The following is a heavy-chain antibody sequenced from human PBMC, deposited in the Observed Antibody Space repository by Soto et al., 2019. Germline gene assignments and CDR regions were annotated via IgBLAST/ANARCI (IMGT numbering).Heavy chain of an antibody. CDR2: IYYSGSS. Sequence: SATLSLTCTVSGGSISGYYWSWIRQPPGKGLEWIAYIYYSGSSNSNPSLKSRVTISVDTSKNQFSLKLSSVTAADTAVYYCARHSNEYRKSLDYWGQGTLVTVS. J-gene: IGHJ4*02. D-gene: IGHD1-1*01. CDR1: GGSISGYY. V-gene: IGHV4-59*08. CDR3: ARHSNEYRKSLDY.